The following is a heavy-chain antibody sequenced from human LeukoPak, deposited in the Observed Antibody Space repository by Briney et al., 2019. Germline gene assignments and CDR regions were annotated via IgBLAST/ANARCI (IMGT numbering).Heavy chain of an antibody. Sequence: KPSETLSLTCTVSGYSISSGYYWGWIRQPPGKGLEWIGSIYHSGSTYYNPSLKSRVTISVDTSKNQFSLKLSSVTAADTAVYYCARATVLPAAPAPYYYYYMDVWGKGTTATASS. J-gene: IGHJ6*03. CDR1: GYSISSGYY. V-gene: IGHV4-38-2*02. CDR2: IYHSGST. CDR3: ARATVLPAAPAPYYYYYMDV. D-gene: IGHD2-2*01.